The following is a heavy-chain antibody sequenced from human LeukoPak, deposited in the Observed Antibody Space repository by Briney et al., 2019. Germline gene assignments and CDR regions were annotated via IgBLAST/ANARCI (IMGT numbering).Heavy chain of an antibody. V-gene: IGHV3-30-3*02. J-gene: IGHJ4*02. D-gene: IGHD4-17*01. CDR1: GFSFSDSV. CDR3: ANEIRPNDY. CDR2: ISHDVKTT. Sequence: GGSLRLSCVASGFSFSDSVIHWVRQAPGKGLEWVAVISHDVKTTYYADSAKGRFTISRDNSRNTLYLQMNSLRAEDTAVYYCANEIRPNDYWGQGTQVTVSS.